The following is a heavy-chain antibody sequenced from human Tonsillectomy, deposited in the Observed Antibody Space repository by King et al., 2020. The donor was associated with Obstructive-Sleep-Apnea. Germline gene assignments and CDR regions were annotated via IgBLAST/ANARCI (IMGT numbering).Heavy chain of an antibody. D-gene: IGHD6-13*01. J-gene: IGHJ6*02. V-gene: IGHV1-2*04. CDR2: INPNSGGT. Sequence: VQLVQSGAEVKKPGASVKVSCKAAGYTFIDYYMHWVRQAPGQGLEWMGWINPNSGGTHYAQKFQGWVTMSRDTSINTAYMELSRLRSDDTAVYYCARELSDSWYGKGMDVWGQGTTVTVSS. CDR1: GYTFIDYY. CDR3: ARELSDSWYGKGMDV.